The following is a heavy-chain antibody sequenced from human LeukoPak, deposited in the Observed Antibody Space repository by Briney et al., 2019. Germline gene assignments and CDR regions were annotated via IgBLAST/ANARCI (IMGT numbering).Heavy chain of an antibody. CDR3: ARGQSRWELLNPPDY. CDR2: ISSNGGST. V-gene: IGHV3-64*01. D-gene: IGHD1-26*01. J-gene: IGHJ4*02. Sequence: GGSLRLSCAASGFTFSSYAMHWVRQAPGKGLEYVSAISSNGGSTDYANSVKGRFTISRDNSKNTLYLQMGSLRAEDMAVYYCARGQSRWELLNPPDYWGQGTLVTVSS. CDR1: GFTFSSYA.